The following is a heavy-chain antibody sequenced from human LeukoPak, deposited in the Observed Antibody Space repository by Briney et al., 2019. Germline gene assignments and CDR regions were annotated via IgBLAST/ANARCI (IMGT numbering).Heavy chain of an antibody. CDR3: ASAGNGLLPLDY. CDR2: IIPIFGTA. V-gene: IGHV1-69*05. J-gene: IGHJ4*02. D-gene: IGHD3-22*01. CDR1: GGTFSSYA. Sequence: GASVKVSCKASGGTFSSYAISWVRQAPGQGLEWMGGIIPIFGTANYAQKFQGRVTITTDESTSTAYMELSSLRSEDTAVYYCASAGNGLLPLDYWGQGTLVTVSS.